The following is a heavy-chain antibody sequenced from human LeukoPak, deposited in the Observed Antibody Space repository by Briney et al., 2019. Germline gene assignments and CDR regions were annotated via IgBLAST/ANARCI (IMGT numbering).Heavy chain of an antibody. CDR2: IHTSGST. Sequence: PSETLSLTCTVSGDSISSYYWSWIRQPARKGLEWIGRIHTSGSTNHNPSLTSRVTISVDTSKNQFSLKLSSVTAADTAVYYCARDLGRVPGHWGQGTLVTVSS. J-gene: IGHJ4*02. CDR1: GDSISSYY. V-gene: IGHV4-4*07. D-gene: IGHD1-26*01. CDR3: ARDLGRVPGH.